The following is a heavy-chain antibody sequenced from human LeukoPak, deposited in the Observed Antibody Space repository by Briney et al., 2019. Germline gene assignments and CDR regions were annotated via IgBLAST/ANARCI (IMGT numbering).Heavy chain of an antibody. D-gene: IGHD4-17*01. V-gene: IGHV3-23*01. J-gene: IGHJ4*02. CDR1: GFTFSSYA. CDR2: ISGSGGST. CDR3: ARPPDGDVFDY. Sequence: HPGGSLRLSCAASGFTFSSYAMSWVRQAPGKGLEWVSAISGSGGSTYYADSVKGRFTFSRDNSKNTLYLQMNSLRAEDTAVYYCARPPDGDVFDYWGQGTLVTVSS.